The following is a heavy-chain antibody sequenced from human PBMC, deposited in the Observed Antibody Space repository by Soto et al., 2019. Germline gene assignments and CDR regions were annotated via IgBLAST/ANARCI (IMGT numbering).Heavy chain of an antibody. CDR2: IYYSGST. CDR3: ARGYSSSSFDP. V-gene: IGHV4-31*03. D-gene: IGHD6-13*01. CDR1: GGSISSGGYY. J-gene: IGHJ5*02. Sequence: SETLSLTCTVSGGSISSGGYYWSWIRQHPGKGLEWIGYIYYSGSTYYNPSLKSRVTISVDTSKNQFSLKLSTVTAADTAVYYCARGYSSSSFDPWGQGTLVTVSS.